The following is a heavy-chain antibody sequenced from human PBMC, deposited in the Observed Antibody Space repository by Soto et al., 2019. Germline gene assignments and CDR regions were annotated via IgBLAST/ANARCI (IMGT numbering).Heavy chain of an antibody. J-gene: IGHJ2*01. CDR2: IRSKGNNYAT. CDR1: GFTFSDSA. Sequence: EVQLVESGGGLVQPGGSLKLSCAASGFTFSDSAMHWVRQASGEGLEWLGRIRSKGNNYATEYGASVEGRITISRDDSKKTTYLQMSNLNTEVTEVYSFVSYSRALGWFFALWGRGTLVTVSS. CDR3: VSYSRALGWFFAL. V-gene: IGHV3-73*02. D-gene: IGHD2-21*01.